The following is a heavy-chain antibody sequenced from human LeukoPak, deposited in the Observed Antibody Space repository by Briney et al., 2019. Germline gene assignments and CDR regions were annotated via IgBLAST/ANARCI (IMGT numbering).Heavy chain of an antibody. CDR2: ISSSGNII. CDR1: GFAFSSQA. V-gene: IGHV3-48*03. CDR3: ARDRGSGWDKYYFDY. D-gene: IGHD6-19*01. Sequence: GGSLRLSCAASGFAFSSQAMGWVRQAPGKGLEWVSYISSSGNIIYYADSLKGRFTISRDNAKNSLYLQMNSLRADDTAVYYCARDRGSGWDKYYFDYWGQGTLVTVSS. J-gene: IGHJ4*02.